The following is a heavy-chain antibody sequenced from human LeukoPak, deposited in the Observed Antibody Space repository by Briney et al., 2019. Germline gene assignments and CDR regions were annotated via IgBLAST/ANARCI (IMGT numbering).Heavy chain of an antibody. Sequence: GASVKVSCKASGYTFTGYYMHWVRQAPGQGLEWMGWSNPNGSDTHYAQRIQGRVTMTSDTSISTAYMELSRLRSDDTAVYYCARGIEWHSSGCYDYWGQGTLVTVSS. V-gene: IGHV1-2*02. CDR3: ARGIEWHSSGCYDY. CDR1: GYTFTGYY. J-gene: IGHJ4*02. D-gene: IGHD6-19*01. CDR2: SNPNGSDT.